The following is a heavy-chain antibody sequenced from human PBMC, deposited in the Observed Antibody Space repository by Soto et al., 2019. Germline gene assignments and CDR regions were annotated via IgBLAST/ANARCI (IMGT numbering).Heavy chain of an antibody. CDR3: ARGFGWYAMEY. CDR1: GASIIAEQR. CDR2: IHHSGIT. Sequence: QMQLQGSGPGLVKPSETLSLTCAVSGASIIAEQRWRWVLQNPGKVLEWIGEIHHSGITRPNPSLRSRVTTSVDESRDQFFLILTSVTAADTAVYYCARGFGWYAMEYWGHGTQVIVS. D-gene: IGHD6-19*01. V-gene: IGHV4-4*02. J-gene: IGHJ4*03.